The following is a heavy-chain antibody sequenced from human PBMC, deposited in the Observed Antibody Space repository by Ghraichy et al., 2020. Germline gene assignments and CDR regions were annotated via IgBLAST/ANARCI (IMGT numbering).Heavy chain of an antibody. CDR1: GYTFTGYY. V-gene: IGHV1-2*02. J-gene: IGHJ3*02. Sequence: ASVKVSCKASGYTFTGYYMHWVRQAPGQGLEWMGWINPNSGGTNYAQKFQGRVTMTRDTSISTAYMELSRLRSDDTAVYYCARDPYYYDSSETNAFVIWGQGTMVTVSS. D-gene: IGHD3-22*01. CDR3: ARDPYYYDSSETNAFVI. CDR2: INPNSGGT.